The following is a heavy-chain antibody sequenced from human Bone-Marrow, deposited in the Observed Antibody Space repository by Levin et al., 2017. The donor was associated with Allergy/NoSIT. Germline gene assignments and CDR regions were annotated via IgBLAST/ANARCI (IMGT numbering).Heavy chain of an antibody. CDR1: GFTFSDYY. V-gene: IGHV3-11*01. Sequence: GESLKISCAASGFTFSDYYMSWIRQAPGKGLEWVSYISSSGSTIYYADSVKGRFTISRDNAKNSLYLQMNSLRAEDTAVYYCARVHTIAMIVVVMSTPKGEYYFDYWGQGTLVTVSS. D-gene: IGHD3-22*01. CDR3: ARVHTIAMIVVVMSTPKGEYYFDY. CDR2: ISSSGSTI. J-gene: IGHJ4*02.